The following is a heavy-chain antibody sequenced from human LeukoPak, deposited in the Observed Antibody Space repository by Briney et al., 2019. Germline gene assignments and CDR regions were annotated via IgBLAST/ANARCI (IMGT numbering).Heavy chain of an antibody. D-gene: IGHD2-15*01. CDR1: GYTFTSYG. V-gene: IGHV1-18*01. CDR3: ARVDIVVVVAAKGGAFDI. Sequence: ASVKVSCKASGYTFTSYGISWVRQAPGQGLEWMGWISAYNGNTNYAQKLQGRVTMTTDTSTSTAYMELRSLRSDDTAVYYCARVDIVVVVAAKGGAFDIWGQGTMVTVSS. CDR2: ISAYNGNT. J-gene: IGHJ3*02.